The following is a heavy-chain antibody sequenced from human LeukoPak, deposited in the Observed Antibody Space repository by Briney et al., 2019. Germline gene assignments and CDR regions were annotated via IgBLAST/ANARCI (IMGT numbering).Heavy chain of an antibody. Sequence: GGSLRLSCVASGFTFSSYSMNWVRQAPGKGLEWVSSISSSSSYIYYADSVKGRFTISRDNAKNSLYLQMNSLRAEDTAVYYCARNPAPWEQQLGKFWFDPWGQGTLVTVSS. CDR1: GFTFSSYS. V-gene: IGHV3-21*01. CDR3: ARNPAPWEQQLGKFWFDP. D-gene: IGHD6-13*01. J-gene: IGHJ5*02. CDR2: ISSSSSYI.